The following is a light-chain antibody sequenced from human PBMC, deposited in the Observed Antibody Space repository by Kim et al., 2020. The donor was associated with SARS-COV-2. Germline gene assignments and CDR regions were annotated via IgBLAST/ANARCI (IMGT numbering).Light chain of an antibody. CDR2: GAS. Sequence: LSPGERATLSCRASQSVTSNYLAWYQQKPGQAPRLLIYGASSRATGIPDRFSGSGSGTDFTLTISRLEPEDFAVYYCQQYGSLPYTFGQGTKLEI. V-gene: IGKV3-20*01. CDR1: QSVTSNY. J-gene: IGKJ2*01. CDR3: QQYGSLPYT.